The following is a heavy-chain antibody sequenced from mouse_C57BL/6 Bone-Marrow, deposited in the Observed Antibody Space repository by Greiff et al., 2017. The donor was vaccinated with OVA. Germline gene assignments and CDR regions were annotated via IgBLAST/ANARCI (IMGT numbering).Heavy chain of an antibody. CDR3: ARFRYSNPGGFDY. CDR1: GYSITSDY. D-gene: IGHD2-5*01. CDR2: ISYSGST. J-gene: IGHJ2*01. Sequence: EVMLVESGPGLAKPSQTLYLPCSVTGYSITSDYWNWIRKFPGNKLEYMGYISYSGSTYYNPSLTSRISITRDTSKNQYYLQLNSVTTEDTATYYCARFRYSNPGGFDYWGQGTTLTVSS. V-gene: IGHV3-8*01.